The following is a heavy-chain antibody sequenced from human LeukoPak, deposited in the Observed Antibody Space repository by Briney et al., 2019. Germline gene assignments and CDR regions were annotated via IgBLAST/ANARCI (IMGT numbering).Heavy chain of an antibody. J-gene: IGHJ3*02. CDR1: GFTFSSYG. CDR3: ANALLYYYGSGSYFRVDAFDI. D-gene: IGHD3-10*01. CDR2: ISYDGSNK. Sequence: GASLRLSCAASGFTFSSYGMHWVRQAPGKGLEWVAVISYDGSNKYYADSVKGRFTISRDNSKNTLYLQMNSLRAEDTAVYYCANALLYYYGSGSYFRVDAFDIWGQGTMVTVSS. V-gene: IGHV3-30*18.